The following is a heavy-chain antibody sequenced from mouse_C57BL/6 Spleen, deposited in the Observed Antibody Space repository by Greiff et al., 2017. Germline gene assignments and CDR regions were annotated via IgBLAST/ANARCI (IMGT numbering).Heavy chain of an antibody. V-gene: IGHV1-61*01. Sequence: QVQLQQPGAELVRPGSSVKLSCKASGYTFTSYWLDWVKQRPGQGLEWIGNIYPSDSETHYNQKFKDKATLTADKSSSTAYMQLSSLTSGGSAVYYCASSGYSTYVFYAIDYWGQGTSVTVSS. CDR1: GYTFTSYW. CDR2: IYPSDSET. J-gene: IGHJ4*01. D-gene: IGHD2-5*01. CDR3: ASSGYSTYVFYAIDY.